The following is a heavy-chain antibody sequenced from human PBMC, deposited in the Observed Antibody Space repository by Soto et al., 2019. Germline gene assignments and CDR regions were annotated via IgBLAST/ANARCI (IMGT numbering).Heavy chain of an antibody. CDR2: ISAYNGNT. V-gene: IGHV1-18*01. D-gene: IGHD3-22*01. CDR3: AKYSSSRGGFDP. J-gene: IGHJ5*02. CDR1: GYIFTRYG. Sequence: ASVKVSCKASGYIFTRYGITWVRQAPGQGLEWMGSISAYNGNTYYAQHHQGRLNMTTDTSTSTAYMELRSLRSDDTAFYYCAKYSSSRGGFDPWGQGTLVTVSS.